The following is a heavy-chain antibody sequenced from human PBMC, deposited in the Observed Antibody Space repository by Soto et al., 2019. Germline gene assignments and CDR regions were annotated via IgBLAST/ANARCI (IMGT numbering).Heavy chain of an antibody. CDR1: GFTFSYYY. CDR2: ISSSGSII. J-gene: IGHJ4*02. V-gene: IGHV3-11*01. Sequence: GGSLRLSCAASGFTFSYYYMSWIRQSPGKGLEWVSYISSSGSIIYYADSVKGRFTISRDNAKNSLYLQMNSLRAEDTAVYYCARDLGYYDSSGYFDYWGQGTLVTVSS. D-gene: IGHD3-22*01. CDR3: ARDLGYYDSSGYFDY.